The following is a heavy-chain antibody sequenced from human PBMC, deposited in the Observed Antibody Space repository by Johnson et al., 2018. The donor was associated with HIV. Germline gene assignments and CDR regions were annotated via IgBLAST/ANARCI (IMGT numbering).Heavy chain of an antibody. J-gene: IGHJ3*02. CDR2: IWYDGSNE. D-gene: IGHD4-23*01. Sequence: QVQLVESGGGVVQPGRSLRLSCAASGFIFSSYGMHWVRQAPGKGLEWVALIWYDGSNEYYEDSVKGRFTISRDNSKNTLFLQMNSLRAEDTAVYYCAKDRHDYGGNSALSFDIWGQGTMVIVSS. CDR1: GFIFSSYG. CDR3: AKDRHDYGGNSALSFDI. V-gene: IGHV3-33*06.